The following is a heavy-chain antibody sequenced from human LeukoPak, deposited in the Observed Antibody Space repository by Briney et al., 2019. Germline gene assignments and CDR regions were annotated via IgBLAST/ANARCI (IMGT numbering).Heavy chain of an antibody. CDR2: IIPIFGTA. CDR3: AREYSNWGANYYYYYMDV. V-gene: IGHV1-69*05. D-gene: IGHD4-11*01. CDR1: GGTFSSYA. J-gene: IGHJ6*03. Sequence: GASVKVSCKASGGTFSSYAISWVRQDPGQGLEWMGRIIPIFGTANYAQKFQGRVTITTDESTSTAYMELSSLRSEDTAVYYCAREYSNWGANYYYYYMDVWGKGTTVTVSS.